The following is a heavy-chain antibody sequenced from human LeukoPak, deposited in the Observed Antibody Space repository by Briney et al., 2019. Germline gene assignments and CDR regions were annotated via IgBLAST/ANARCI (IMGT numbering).Heavy chain of an antibody. V-gene: IGHV4-30-2*01. D-gene: IGHD3-16*01. J-gene: IGHJ3*02. CDR1: GGSISSGGYS. Sequence: SETLSLTCAVSGGSISSGGYSWSWIRQPSGKGLEWIGYIYHSRSTYYNPSLKSRATISVDRSKNQFSLKLSSVTAADTAVYYCARDRGHDAFDIWGQGTMVTVSS. CDR2: IYHSRST. CDR3: ARDRGHDAFDI.